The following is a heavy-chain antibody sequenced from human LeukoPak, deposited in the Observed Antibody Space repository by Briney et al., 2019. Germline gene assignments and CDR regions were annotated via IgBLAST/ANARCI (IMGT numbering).Heavy chain of an antibody. CDR2: ISRSGATT. J-gene: IGHJ4*02. CDR3: ASSGDYGDYPDY. D-gene: IGHD4-17*01. CDR1: GFTFDFYV. Sequence: GGSLRLSCAASGFTFDFYVMTWVRQAPGKGLEWVAGISRSGATTHYTDSVKGRFTISRDNSKNTLYLQMNSLRAEDTAVYYCASSGDYGDYPDYWGQGTLVTVSS. V-gene: IGHV3-23*01.